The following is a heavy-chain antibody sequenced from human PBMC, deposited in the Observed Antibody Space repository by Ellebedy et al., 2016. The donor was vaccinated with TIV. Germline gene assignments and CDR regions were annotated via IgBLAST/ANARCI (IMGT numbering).Heavy chain of an antibody. D-gene: IGHD3-22*01. CDR2: IYYSGST. CDR3: ARQYNYGTSGYYVDY. V-gene: IGHV4-59*01. Sequence: MPSETLSLTCTVSGGSISNYYWSWIRQPPGKGLEWIGYIYYSGSTNYNPSLKSRVTISVDTSNNQFSLKLSSVTAADTAVYYCARQYNYGTSGYYVDYWGQGTLLTVSS. J-gene: IGHJ4*02. CDR1: GGSISNYY.